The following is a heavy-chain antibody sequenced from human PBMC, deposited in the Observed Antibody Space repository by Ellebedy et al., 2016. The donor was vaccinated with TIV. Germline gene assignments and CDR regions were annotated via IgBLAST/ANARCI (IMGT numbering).Heavy chain of an antibody. Sequence: SVQVSCXASGFTFTSYSVQWVRQPRGQRLEWIGWIVVGSGNTNYAQKFQERVTITRDMSTSTAYMELSSLRSEDTAVYYCAAVRSGYCSGGSCQLDYWGQGTLVTVSS. D-gene: IGHD2-15*01. J-gene: IGHJ4*02. CDR2: IVVGSGNT. CDR1: GFTFTSYS. V-gene: IGHV1-58*01. CDR3: AAVRSGYCSGGSCQLDY.